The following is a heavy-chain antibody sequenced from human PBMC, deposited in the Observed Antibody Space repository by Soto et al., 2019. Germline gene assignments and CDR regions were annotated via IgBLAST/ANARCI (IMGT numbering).Heavy chain of an antibody. CDR3: ARGPSPVTTNYFDY. CDR2: INHSGST. V-gene: IGHV4-34*01. CDR1: GGSFSGYY. D-gene: IGHD4-17*01. J-gene: IGHJ4*02. Sequence: SETLSLTCAFYGGSFSGYYWSLIRQPPGRGLEWIGEINHSGSTNYNPSLKSRVTISVDTSKNQFSLKLSSVTAADTAVYYCARGPSPVTTNYFDYWGQGTLVTVSS.